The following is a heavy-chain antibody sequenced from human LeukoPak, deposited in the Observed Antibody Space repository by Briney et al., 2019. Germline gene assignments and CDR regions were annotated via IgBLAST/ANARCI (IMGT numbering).Heavy chain of an antibody. Sequence: SETLSLTCTVSGGSISSSSYYWGWIRQPPGKGLEWIGSIYYSGSTYYNPSLKSRVTISVGTSKNQFSLKLSSVTAADTAVYYCASNSATYYYDSSGYYHDYWGQGTLVTVSS. D-gene: IGHD3-22*01. CDR2: IYYSGST. J-gene: IGHJ4*02. CDR1: GGSISSSSYY. CDR3: ASNSATYYYDSSGYYHDY. V-gene: IGHV4-39*01.